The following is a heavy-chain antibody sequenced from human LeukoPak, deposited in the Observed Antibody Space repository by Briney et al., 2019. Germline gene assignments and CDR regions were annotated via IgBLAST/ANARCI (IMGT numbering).Heavy chain of an antibody. CDR3: ARALDSGSYSVGEDFDY. CDR2: INPSGGST. CDR1: GYTFTSYY. Sequence: ASVKVSCKASGYTFTSYYTHWVRQAPGQGLEWMGIINPSGGSTSYAQKFQGRVTMTRDTSTSTVYMELSSLRSEDTAVYYCARALDSGSYSVGEDFDYWGQGTLVTVSS. J-gene: IGHJ4*02. D-gene: IGHD1-26*01. V-gene: IGHV1-46*01.